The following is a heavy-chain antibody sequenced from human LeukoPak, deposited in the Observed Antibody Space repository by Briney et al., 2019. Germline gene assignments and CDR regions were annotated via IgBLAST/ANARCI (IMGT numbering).Heavy chain of an antibody. V-gene: IGHV4-30-4*01. CDR1: GGSISSGDYY. CDR2: IYYSGST. J-gene: IGHJ4*02. Sequence: SQTLSLTCTVSGGSISSGDYYWSWIRQPRGKGLEWIGYIYYSGSTYYNPSLKSRVTISVDTSKNQFSLKLSSVTAADTAVYYCARVSYSSSSPFDYWGQGTLVTVSS. D-gene: IGHD6-6*01. CDR3: ARVSYSSSSPFDY.